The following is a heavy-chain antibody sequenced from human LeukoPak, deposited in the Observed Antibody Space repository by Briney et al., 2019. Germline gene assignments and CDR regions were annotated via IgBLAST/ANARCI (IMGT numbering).Heavy chain of an antibody. CDR1: GFTFSISA. J-gene: IGHJ4*02. V-gene: IGHV3-23*01. D-gene: IGHD2-2*01. CDR2: ISGSGGTT. Sequence: GGSLRLSCVASGFTFSISAMNWVRQAPGKGLEWVSTISGSGGTTDYADSVKGRFTISRDNSKNTLSLQMNSLRADDTAVYYCARGCCSSTTCPVDYWGQGTLVTVSS. CDR3: ARGCCSSTTCPVDY.